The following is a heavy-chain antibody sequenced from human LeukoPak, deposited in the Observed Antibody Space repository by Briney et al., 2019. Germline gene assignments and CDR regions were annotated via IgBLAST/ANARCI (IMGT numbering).Heavy chain of an antibody. Sequence: GSLRLSCAASGFTFSSYVINWVRQAPGKGLEWVSAISGSGGSTYYADSVKGRFTISRDNSKNTLYLQMNSLSAEDTAVYYCAKDRRILRFLEWSQVYFDYWGQGTLVTVSS. J-gene: IGHJ4*02. D-gene: IGHD3-3*01. CDR3: AKDRRILRFLEWSQVYFDY. CDR1: GFTFSSYV. V-gene: IGHV3-23*01. CDR2: ISGSGGST.